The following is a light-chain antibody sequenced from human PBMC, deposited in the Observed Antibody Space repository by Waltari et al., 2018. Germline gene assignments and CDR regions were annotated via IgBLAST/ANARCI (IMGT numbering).Light chain of an antibody. CDR1: SSDVGSYNL. CDR2: EGS. J-gene: IGLJ3*02. Sequence: QSALTQPASVSGSPGQSITISCTGTSSDVGSYNLVSWYQQHPGKAPKLMIYEGSKRPSGVSKRCSGSKSGNTAALTISGLQAEDEADYYCCSYAGSWVFGGGTKLTVL. V-gene: IGLV2-23*01. CDR3: CSYAGSWV.